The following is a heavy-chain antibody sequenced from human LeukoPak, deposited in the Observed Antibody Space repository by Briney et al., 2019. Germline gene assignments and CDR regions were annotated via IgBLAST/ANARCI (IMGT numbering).Heavy chain of an antibody. D-gene: IGHD2-8*01. CDR1: GTFISPYH. Sequence: SETLSLTCTVSGTFISPYHWSWVRQSAGKGLEWIGLMYSSGSRNYSPPLKSRVTIPPAESKNQFSFRLKCVTAADTAVYSCARVLCVSNGICYSFDIWGQGTTVIVSS. V-gene: IGHV4-4*07. CDR3: ARVLCVSNGICYSFDI. J-gene: IGHJ3*02. CDR2: MYSSGSR.